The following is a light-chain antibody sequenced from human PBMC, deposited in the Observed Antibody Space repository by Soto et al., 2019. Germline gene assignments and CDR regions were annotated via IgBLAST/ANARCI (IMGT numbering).Light chain of an antibody. J-gene: IGLJ3*02. Sequence: SYELTQPPSVSVAPGKTDKIACGGDNIGSKSVHWYQQLPGQAPVLVIYYEIDRPSGIPERFSGSNSGNTATLTISRVEAGDEADYYCHVWDSDSDHPVFGGGTKLTVL. CDR2: YEI. V-gene: IGLV3-21*01. CDR3: HVWDSDSDHPV. CDR1: NIGSKS.